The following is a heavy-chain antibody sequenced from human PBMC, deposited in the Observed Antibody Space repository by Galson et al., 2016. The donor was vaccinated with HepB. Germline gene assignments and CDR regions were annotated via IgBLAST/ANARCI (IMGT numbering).Heavy chain of an antibody. D-gene: IGHD1-14*01. CDR3: AKDRPEGDVPYYFDS. V-gene: IGHV4-31*03. J-gene: IGHJ4*02. Sequence: TLSLTCTVTGDSISNGGYYWSWIRQHPGKGPEWIGYIFYSGGTYFNPSLESRVTMSVDTSKNQFSLKLTSVTAADAAVYYCAKDRPEGDVPYYFDSWGQGTLVTVSS. CDR1: GDSISNGGYY. CDR2: IFYSGGT.